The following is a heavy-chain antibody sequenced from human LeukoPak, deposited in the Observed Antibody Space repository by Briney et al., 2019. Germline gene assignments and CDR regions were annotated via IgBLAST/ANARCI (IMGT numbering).Heavy chain of an antibody. CDR3: AKESRQYYYGSGSGTNFDY. V-gene: IGHV3-23*01. Sequence: GGSLRLSCAASGFTFRSYAMSWVRQAPGKGLEWVSGISGSGGSTYNADSVKGRFTISRDNSKNTLYLQMNSLRAEDTAVYYCAKESRQYYYGSGSGTNFDYWGQGTLVTVSS. D-gene: IGHD3-10*01. CDR1: GFTFRSYA. CDR2: ISGSGGST. J-gene: IGHJ4*02.